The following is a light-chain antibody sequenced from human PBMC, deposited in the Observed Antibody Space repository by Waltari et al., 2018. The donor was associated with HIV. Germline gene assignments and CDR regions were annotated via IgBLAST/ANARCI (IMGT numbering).Light chain of an antibody. V-gene: IGLV1-47*01. CDR3: AAWDDSLNSFV. CDR2: RNN. CDR1: SSNTGSNY. J-gene: IGLJ1*01. Sequence: QSVLTQPPSESATPGQRVTISCSGGSSNTGSNYVYWYQQIPGTAPNLLTYRNNQRPARVPDRFAGSKSGTSASLAISGLQSEDEADYYCAAWDDSLNSFVFGTGTRVTVL.